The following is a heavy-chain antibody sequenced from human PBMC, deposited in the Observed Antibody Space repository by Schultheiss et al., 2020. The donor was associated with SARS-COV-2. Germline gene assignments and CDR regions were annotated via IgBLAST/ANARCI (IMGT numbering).Heavy chain of an antibody. V-gene: IGHV3-20*04. Sequence: RGSLRLSCAASGFTFDDYGMSWVRQAPGKGLEWVSGINWNGGSTGYADSVKGRFTISRDNAKNSLYLQMNSLRAEDTALYYCARGGQTIPQNYYYYMDVWGKGTTVTVSS. D-gene: IGHD1/OR15-1a*01. CDR1: GFTFDDYG. CDR3: ARGGQTIPQNYYYYMDV. CDR2: INWNGGST. J-gene: IGHJ6*03.